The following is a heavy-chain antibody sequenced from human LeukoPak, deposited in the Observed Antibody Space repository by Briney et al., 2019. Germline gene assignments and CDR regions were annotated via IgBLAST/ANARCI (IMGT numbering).Heavy chain of an antibody. D-gene: IGHD3-9*01. Sequence: GGSLRLSCVASGFTFTSYWMAWVRQTPGKGLEWVADIKDDGSGEYYVDSVKGRFTISRDNAKKSLYLQMNSLRAEDTAVYYCARDGTRYFDWLLNWGQGTLVTVSS. V-gene: IGHV3-7*01. J-gene: IGHJ4*02. CDR2: IKDDGSGE. CDR1: GFTFTSYW. CDR3: ARDGTRYFDWLLN.